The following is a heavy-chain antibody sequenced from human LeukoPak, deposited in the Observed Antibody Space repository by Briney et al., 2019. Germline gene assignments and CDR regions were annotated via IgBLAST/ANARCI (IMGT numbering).Heavy chain of an antibody. CDR3: ASGYFGDAFDV. V-gene: IGHV4-59*08. D-gene: IGHD3-9*01. CDR2: IYYTGTT. J-gene: IGHJ3*01. Sequence: SETLSLTCTVSGGTVSSYYWGWNRQPPAQEMEWMGNIYYTGTTNYNPSLTSLVTISVSISTNPFTQKISSVTAADTGVYFCASGYFGDAFDVWGQGTMVTVSS. CDR1: GGTVSSYY.